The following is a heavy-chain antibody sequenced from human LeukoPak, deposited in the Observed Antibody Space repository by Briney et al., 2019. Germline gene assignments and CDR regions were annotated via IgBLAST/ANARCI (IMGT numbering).Heavy chain of an antibody. CDR1: GFRFNDYG. CDR2: ISGSGTST. V-gene: IGHV3-23*01. CDR3: AKDPGYDFSWFDP. J-gene: IGHJ5*02. D-gene: IGHD3-3*01. Sequence: GGSLRLSCAASGFRFNDYGMSWARQAPGKGLEWVSTISGSGTSTYYADSVKGRFTISRDNSKNTLYLQMNSLRAEDTAVYYCAKDPGYDFSWFDPWGQGTLVTVSS.